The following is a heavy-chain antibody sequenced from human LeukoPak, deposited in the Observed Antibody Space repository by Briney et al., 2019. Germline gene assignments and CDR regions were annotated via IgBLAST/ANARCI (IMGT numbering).Heavy chain of an antibody. CDR1: GFTFSSYA. D-gene: IGHD3-10*01. CDR3: AKAPAYYYGSGRLLDC. J-gene: IGHJ4*02. V-gene: IGHV3-23*01. Sequence: GGSLRLSCAASGFTFSSYALTWVRQAPGRGLEWVSAIGGSASTTYYADSVKGRFTISRDNSKNTLYLQMNSLRAEDTAVYYCAKAPAYYYGSGRLLDCWVPGTLVTVSS. CDR2: IGGSASTT.